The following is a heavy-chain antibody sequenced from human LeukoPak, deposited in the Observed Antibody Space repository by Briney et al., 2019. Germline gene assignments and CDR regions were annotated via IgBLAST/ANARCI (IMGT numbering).Heavy chain of an antibody. V-gene: IGHV3-30*03. CDR1: GFTFSSYG. CDR2: ISYDGSNK. Sequence: GGSLRLSCAASGFTFSSYGMHWVRQAPGKGLEWVAVISYDGSNKYYADSVKGRFTISRDNSKNTLYLQMNSLRAEDTAVYYCASGLELDYWGQGTLVTVSS. J-gene: IGHJ4*02. CDR3: ASGLELDY.